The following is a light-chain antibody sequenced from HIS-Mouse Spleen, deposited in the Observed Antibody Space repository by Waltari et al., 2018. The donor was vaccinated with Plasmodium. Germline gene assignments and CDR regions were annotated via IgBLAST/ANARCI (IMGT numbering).Light chain of an antibody. CDR3: QQYNNWSFT. Sequence: EIVMTQSPATLSVSPGERATLSCRASQSVSSNLAWYQQKPAQAPRRLIYGASTRATGSPARFSGSGSGTEFTLTISSLQSEDFAVYYCQQYNNWSFTFGPGTKVDIK. CDR1: QSVSSN. J-gene: IGKJ3*01. V-gene: IGKV3-15*01. CDR2: GAS.